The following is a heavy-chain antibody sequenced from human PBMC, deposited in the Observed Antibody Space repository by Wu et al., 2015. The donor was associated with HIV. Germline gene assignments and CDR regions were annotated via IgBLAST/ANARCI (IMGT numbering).Heavy chain of an antibody. CDR3: ARVLHDSSGYYSWFDP. J-gene: IGHJ5*02. D-gene: IGHD3-22*01. V-gene: IGHV1-46*01. Sequence: QVHLVQSGAEVKKPGASVKLSCKASGYAFITYYMYWVRQAPGRGLEWMGLIRPYAGDTMYAQNFQGRVTMTSDTSTYTVYMDLRSLTSDDTAVYYCARVLHDSSGYYSWFDPGAREPWSPSPQ. CDR1: GYAFITYY. CDR2: IRPYAGDT.